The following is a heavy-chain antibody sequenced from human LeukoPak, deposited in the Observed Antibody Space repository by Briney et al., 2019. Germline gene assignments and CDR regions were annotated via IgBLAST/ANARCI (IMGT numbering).Heavy chain of an antibody. D-gene: IGHD2-2*01. CDR1: GGTFSSYA. Sequence: SVKVSCKASGGTFSSYAISWVRQAPGQGLEWMGGIIPIFGTANYAQKFQGRVTITADESTSTAYMELSSLRSEDTAVYYCARKDIVVVPAAAPVKDYYYGMDVWGQGTTVTVSS. J-gene: IGHJ6*02. CDR3: ARKDIVVVPAAAPVKDYYYGMDV. V-gene: IGHV1-69*13. CDR2: IIPIFGTA.